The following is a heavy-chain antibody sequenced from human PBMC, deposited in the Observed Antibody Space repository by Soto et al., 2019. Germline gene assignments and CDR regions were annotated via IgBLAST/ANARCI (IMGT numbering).Heavy chain of an antibody. Sequence: GGSLRLSCAASGFTFSSYGMHWVRQAPGKGLEWVAVIWYDGSNKYYADSVKGRFTISRDNSKNTLYLQMNSLRAEDTAVYYCARDSTFRRAVTYYFDYWGQGTLVTVSS. CDR1: GFTFSSYG. CDR3: ARDSTFRRAVTYYFDY. CDR2: IWYDGSNK. D-gene: IGHD4-17*01. J-gene: IGHJ4*02. V-gene: IGHV3-33*01.